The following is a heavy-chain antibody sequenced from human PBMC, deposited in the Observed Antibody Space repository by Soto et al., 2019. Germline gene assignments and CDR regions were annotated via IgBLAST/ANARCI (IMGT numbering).Heavy chain of an antibody. V-gene: IGHV3-23*01. CDR1: GFTFSSYA. Sequence: GGSLRLSCAASGFTFSSYAMSWVRQAPGKGLEWVSAISGSGGSTYYADSVKGRFTISRDNSKNTLYLQMNSLRAEDTALYYCAKVNLALGDYVGFDYWGKGTLVPVSS. CDR3: AKVNLALGDYVGFDY. J-gene: IGHJ4*02. CDR2: ISGSGGST. D-gene: IGHD4-17*01.